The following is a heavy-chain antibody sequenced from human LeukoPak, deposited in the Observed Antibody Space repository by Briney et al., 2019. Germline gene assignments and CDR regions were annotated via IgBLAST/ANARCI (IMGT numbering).Heavy chain of an antibody. CDR1: SGSLSNYY. Sequence: SETLSLTCAVYSGSLSNYYWSWIRQSPDKGLVWIGEINHNGGTNYNPSLKSRVTISVDTSKNQVSLKLGSVTAADTAVYYCVRSYNYGPLLWGQGTTVTVSS. CDR3: VRSYNYGPLL. CDR2: INHNGGT. D-gene: IGHD5-18*01. J-gene: IGHJ6*02. V-gene: IGHV4-34*01.